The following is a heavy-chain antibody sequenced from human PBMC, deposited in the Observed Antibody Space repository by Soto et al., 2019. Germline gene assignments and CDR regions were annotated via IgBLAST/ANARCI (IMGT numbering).Heavy chain of an antibody. D-gene: IGHD1-26*01. J-gene: IGHJ6*02. Sequence: ASVKVSRKASGYTFTSYAMHWVRQAPGQRLEWMGWINAGNGNTKYSQKFQGRVTITRDTSASTAYMELSSLRSEDTAVYYCAREGGGSYSTGYYYYYGMDVWGQGTTVTVSS. CDR3: AREGGGSYSTGYYYYYGMDV. CDR1: GYTFTSYA. V-gene: IGHV1-3*01. CDR2: INAGNGNT.